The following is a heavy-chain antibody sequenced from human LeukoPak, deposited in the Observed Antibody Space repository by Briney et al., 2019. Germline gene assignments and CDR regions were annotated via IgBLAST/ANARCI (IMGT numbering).Heavy chain of an antibody. CDR1: GDSISSSTYY. J-gene: IGHJ5*02. CDR2: IHSSGST. D-gene: IGHD4-17*01. CDR3: ARDKTGDYGDLNWFDP. Sequence: SETLSLICIVSGDSISSSTYYWGWIRQPPGRGLEWLGDIHSSGSTHYNASLKSRVTISVDTSKNQFSLKLSSVTAADTAVYYCARDKTGDYGDLNWFDPWGQGTLVSVSS. V-gene: IGHV4-39*07.